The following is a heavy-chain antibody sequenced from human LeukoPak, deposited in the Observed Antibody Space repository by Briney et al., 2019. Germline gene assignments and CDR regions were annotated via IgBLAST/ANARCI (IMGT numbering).Heavy chain of an antibody. V-gene: IGHV3-21*01. D-gene: IGHD3-22*01. Sequence: GGSLRLSCAASGFTLNNAWMSWVRQAPGKGLEWVSSISSSSSYIYYADSVKGRFTISRDNAKNPLYLQMNSLRAEDTAVYYCARDHYDSSGYYYHPWGQGTLVTVSS. CDR1: GFTLNNAW. J-gene: IGHJ5*02. CDR3: ARDHYDSSGYYYHP. CDR2: ISSSSSYI.